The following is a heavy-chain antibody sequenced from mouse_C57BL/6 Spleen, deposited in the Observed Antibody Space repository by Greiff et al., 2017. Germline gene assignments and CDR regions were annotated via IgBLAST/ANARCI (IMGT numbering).Heavy chain of an antibody. CDR2: IYPETGGT. J-gene: IGHJ3*01. CDR1: GYTFTDYE. CDR3: TRNYGSRGAWFSY. V-gene: IGHV1-15*01. D-gene: IGHD1-1*01. Sequence: QVQLQQSGAELVRPGASVTLSCKASGYTFTDYEMHWVKQTPVHGLEWIGAIYPETGGTAYNQKFKGKAILTADKSSSTVYMELRSLTSEDSAVYYCTRNYGSRGAWFSYWGQGTLVTVSA.